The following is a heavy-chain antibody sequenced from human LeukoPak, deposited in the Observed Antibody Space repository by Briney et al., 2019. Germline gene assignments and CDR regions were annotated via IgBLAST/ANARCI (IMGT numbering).Heavy chain of an antibody. CDR1: GLTVRSNY. CDR2: IYSGGRT. J-gene: IGHJ6*02. Sequence: GGSLRLSCVASGLTVRSNYMSWVRQAPGKGLEWVSVIYSGGRTYYADAVKGRFTMSRDNSKNTVYLQMNSLTAEDTAVYYCARDFETGGYYYYGMDVWGQGTTVTVSS. D-gene: IGHD3-10*01. CDR3: ARDFETGGYYYYGMDV. V-gene: IGHV3-53*01.